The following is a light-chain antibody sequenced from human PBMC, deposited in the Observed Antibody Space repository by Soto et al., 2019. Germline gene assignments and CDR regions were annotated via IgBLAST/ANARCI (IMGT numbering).Light chain of an antibody. Sequence: EIVLTQSPGTLSLSPGERATLSCRASQSVSSKLAWYQQKPGQAPRLLIYGASTRATGIPARFSGSGSGTDFTLTISSLEPEDFAVYYCQQRSNWPWTFGQGTKVDIK. J-gene: IGKJ1*01. V-gene: IGKV3-11*01. CDR1: QSVSSK. CDR2: GAS. CDR3: QQRSNWPWT.